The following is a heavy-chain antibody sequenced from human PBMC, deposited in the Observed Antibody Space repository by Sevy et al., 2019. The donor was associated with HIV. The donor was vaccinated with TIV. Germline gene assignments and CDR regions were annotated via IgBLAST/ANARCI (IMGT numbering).Heavy chain of an antibody. CDR1: GFTFSSYS. CDR3: ARDLQVDDAFDI. CDR2: ISSSSSYI. J-gene: IGHJ3*02. Sequence: GGSLRLSCAASGFTFSSYSMNWVRQAPGKGLEWVSSISSSSSYIYYADSVKGQFTISRDNAKNSLYLQMNSLRAEDTAVYYCARDLQVDDAFDIWGQGTMVTVSS. V-gene: IGHV3-21*01.